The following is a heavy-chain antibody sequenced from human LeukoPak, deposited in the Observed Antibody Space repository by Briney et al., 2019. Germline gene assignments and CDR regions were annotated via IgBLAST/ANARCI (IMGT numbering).Heavy chain of an antibody. D-gene: IGHD3-10*01. CDR1: GGSFSGYY. V-gene: IGHV4-34*01. CDR3: ARVPRYYYGSGSWRNWFDP. CDR2: INHSGST. Sequence: SETLSLTCAVYGGSFSGYYWSWIRQPPGEGLEWIGEINHSGSTNYNPSLKSRVTISVDTSKNQFSLKLSSVTAADTAVYYCARVPRYYYGSGSWRNWFDPWGQGTLVTVSS. J-gene: IGHJ5*02.